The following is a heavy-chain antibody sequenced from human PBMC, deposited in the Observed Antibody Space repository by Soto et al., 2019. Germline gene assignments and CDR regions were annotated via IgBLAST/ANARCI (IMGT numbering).Heavy chain of an antibody. V-gene: IGHV1-18*01. CDR3: ATSLGYCSSTSCYDY. Sequence: ASVKVSCKASGYTFTSYGISWVRQAPGQGLEWMGWISAYNGNTNYAQKLQGRVTMTTDTSTSTAYMELRSLRSDDTAVYYCATSLGYCSSTSCYDYWGQGTLVTVSS. J-gene: IGHJ4*02. D-gene: IGHD2-2*01. CDR1: GYTFTSYG. CDR2: ISAYNGNT.